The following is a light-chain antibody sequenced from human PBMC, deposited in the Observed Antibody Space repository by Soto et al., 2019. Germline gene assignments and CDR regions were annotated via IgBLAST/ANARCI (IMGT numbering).Light chain of an antibody. CDR2: LAS. CDR3: QQYGSSPWT. V-gene: IGKV3-20*01. Sequence: EIVLTQSPGTLSLSPGERATLSCRASQSVTNNYLAWYQQKTGQTPRLIVYLASSRAPGIPDRFSGSGSGTHFTLTIRRVEPEDFAVYYCQQYGSSPWTFGQGTKVDI. J-gene: IGKJ1*01. CDR1: QSVTNNY.